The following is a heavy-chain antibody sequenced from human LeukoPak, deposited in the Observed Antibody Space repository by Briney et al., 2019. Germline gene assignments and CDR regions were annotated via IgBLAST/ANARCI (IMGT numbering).Heavy chain of an antibody. J-gene: IGHJ6*03. CDR2: ISYDGSNK. V-gene: IGHV3-30*04. CDR3: ARETKEGHSSSWFNYYYYYMDV. Sequence: GGSLRLSCAASGFTFSSYAMHWVRQAPGKGLEWVAVISYDGSNKYYADSVKGRFTISRDNSKNTLYLQMNSLRAEDTAVYYCARETKEGHSSSWFNYYYYYMDVWGKGTTVTISS. D-gene: IGHD6-13*01. CDR1: GFTFSSYA.